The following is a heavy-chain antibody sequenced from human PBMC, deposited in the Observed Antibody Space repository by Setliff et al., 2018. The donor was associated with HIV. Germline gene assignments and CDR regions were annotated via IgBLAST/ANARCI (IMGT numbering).Heavy chain of an antibody. V-gene: IGHV1-24*01. CDR3: ATAVGVRYSSYAFDI. CDR1: GGTFSSYA. J-gene: IGHJ3*02. D-gene: IGHD6-19*01. Sequence: ASVKVSCKASGGTFSSYAINWVRQAPGKGLEWMGGFDPEDGETIYAQKFQGRVTMTEDTSTDTAYMELSSLRSEDTAVYYCATAVGVRYSSYAFDIWGQGTMVTVSS. CDR2: FDPEDGET.